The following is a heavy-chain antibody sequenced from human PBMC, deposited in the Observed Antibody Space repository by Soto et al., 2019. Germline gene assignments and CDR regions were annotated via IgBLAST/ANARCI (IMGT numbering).Heavy chain of an antibody. CDR3: ARDLGYYDSSGYFDY. D-gene: IGHD3-22*01. CDR2: ISGSDSII. J-gene: IGHJ4*02. V-gene: IGHV3-11*01. CDR1: GFTFSDYY. Sequence: QVQLVESGGGLVKPGGSLRLSCAASGFTFSDYYMSWIRQAPGKGLEWVSYISGSDSIIYYADSVKGRFTISRDNAKNSLYLQMNSLRAQDTAVYYCARDLGYYDSSGYFDYWGQGTLVTVSS.